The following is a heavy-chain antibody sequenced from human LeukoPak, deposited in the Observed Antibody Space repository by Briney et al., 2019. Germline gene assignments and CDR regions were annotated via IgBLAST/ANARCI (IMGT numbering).Heavy chain of an antibody. J-gene: IGHJ3*02. Sequence: ASVKVSCKASGYTFTGYYMHWVRQAPGQGLEWMGWINPNSGGTNYAQKFQGRVTMTRDTSISTAYMELSRLRSDDTAVYYCARKSYNIRYRDAFDIWGQGTMVTVSS. V-gene: IGHV1-2*02. CDR2: INPNSGGT. D-gene: IGHD1-1*01. CDR3: ARKSYNIRYRDAFDI. CDR1: GYTFTGYY.